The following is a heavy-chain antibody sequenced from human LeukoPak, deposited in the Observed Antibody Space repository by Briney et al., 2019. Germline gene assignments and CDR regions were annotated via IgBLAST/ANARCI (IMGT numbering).Heavy chain of an antibody. CDR1: GGTFSTYA. J-gene: IGHJ5*02. Sequence: SVKVSCKASGGTFSTYAISWVRQAPGHGLEWMGGIIPILGIANYAQKFQGRVTITADKSTSTAYMELSSLRSEDTAVYYCASAGDHWDSWLDPWGQGTLVTVSS. V-gene: IGHV1-69*10. D-gene: IGHD1-7*01. CDR3: ASAGDHWDSWLDP. CDR2: IIPILGIA.